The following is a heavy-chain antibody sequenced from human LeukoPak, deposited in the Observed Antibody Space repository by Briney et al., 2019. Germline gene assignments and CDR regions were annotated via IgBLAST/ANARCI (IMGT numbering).Heavy chain of an antibody. CDR1: GGSFSGYY. D-gene: IGHD3-10*01. Sequence: SETLSLTCAVYGGSFSGYYWSWIRQPPGKGLEWIGYIYYSGSTNYNPSLKSRVTISVDTSKNQFSLKLSSVTAADTAVYYCARQTITNFDYWGQGTLVTVSS. J-gene: IGHJ4*02. CDR2: IYYSGST. CDR3: ARQTITNFDY. V-gene: IGHV4-59*08.